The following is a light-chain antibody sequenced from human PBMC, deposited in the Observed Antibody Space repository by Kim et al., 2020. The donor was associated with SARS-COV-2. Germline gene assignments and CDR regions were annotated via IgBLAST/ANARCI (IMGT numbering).Light chain of an antibody. V-gene: IGKV3-11*01. J-gene: IGKJ2*01. CDR1: QSVGSS. CDR2: DAS. CDR3: QQRTNWLYT. Sequence: SLSPRSRATVSCRASQSVGSSLAWYQQKPGQAPRLLIYDASNRATGRPSRFSGSGSGTDFTLTISSLEPEDFAVYYCQQRTNWLYTFGQGTKLEI.